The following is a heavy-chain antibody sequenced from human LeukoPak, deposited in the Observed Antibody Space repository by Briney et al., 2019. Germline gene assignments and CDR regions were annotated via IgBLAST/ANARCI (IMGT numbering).Heavy chain of an antibody. V-gene: IGHV3-21*04. CDR2: ISISGTYI. D-gene: IGHD4-17*01. CDR1: GFTFSTYS. Sequence: GGSLRLSCAASGFTFSTYSLNWVRQAPGKGLEWVSSISISGTYIYYADSVKGRFTISRDNAKNSLYLQMNSLRAEDTAVYYCANDRGDYDYWGQGTLVTVSS. CDR3: ANDRGDYDY. J-gene: IGHJ4*02.